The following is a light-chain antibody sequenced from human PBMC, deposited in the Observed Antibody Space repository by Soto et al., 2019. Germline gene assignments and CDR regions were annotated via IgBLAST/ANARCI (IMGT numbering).Light chain of an antibody. J-gene: IGKJ1*01. V-gene: IGKV1-5*01. CDR2: DAS. CDR1: QSIGSW. Sequence: EIQVTQSPPTLSASVGDRVTITCRASQSIGSWLAWYQQKPGRAPKLLIYDASTLESGVPSRFSGSGSGTEFTLTISSLQPDDFATYYCQQYNSKGTFGQGTKVDIK. CDR3: QQYNSKGT.